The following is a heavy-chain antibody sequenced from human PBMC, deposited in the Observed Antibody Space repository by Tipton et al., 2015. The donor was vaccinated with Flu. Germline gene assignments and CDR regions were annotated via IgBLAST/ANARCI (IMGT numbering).Heavy chain of an antibody. CDR3: ARELGSPGNWYFDL. CDR1: GGSISSGSYY. J-gene: IGHJ2*01. V-gene: IGHV4-61*02. D-gene: IGHD3-3*02. Sequence: TLSLTCTVSGGSISSGSYYWSWIRQPAGKGLEWIGRIYTSGSTNYNPSLKSRVTISVDTSKNQFSLKLSSVTAADTAVYCCARELGSPGNWYFDLWGRGTLVTVSS. CDR2: IYTSGST.